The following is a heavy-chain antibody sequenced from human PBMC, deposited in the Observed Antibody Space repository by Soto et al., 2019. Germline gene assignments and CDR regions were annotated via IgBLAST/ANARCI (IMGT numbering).Heavy chain of an antibody. V-gene: IGHV4-34*01. Sequence: SETLSLTCAVYGGSFSGYYWSWIRQPPGKGLEWIGEINHSGSTNYNPSLKSRVTISVDTSKNQFSLKLSSVTAADTAVYYCARGYCSSTSCYAAAFHYWGQGTLVTVS. CDR1: GGSFSGYY. J-gene: IGHJ4*02. D-gene: IGHD2-2*01. CDR3: ARGYCSSTSCYAAAFHY. CDR2: INHSGST.